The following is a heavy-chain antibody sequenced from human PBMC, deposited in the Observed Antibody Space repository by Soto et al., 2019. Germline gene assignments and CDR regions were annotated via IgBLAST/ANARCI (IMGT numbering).Heavy chain of an antibody. CDR3: ATETRFWSGFSNPFGYYYYYMDV. Sequence: ASVKVSCKVSGYTLTELSMHWVRQAPGKGLEWMGGFDPEDGETIYAQKFQGRVTMTEDTSTDTAYMELSSLRSEDTAVYYCATETRFWSGFSNPFGYYYYYMDVCGKGTTVTVSS. D-gene: IGHD3-3*01. CDR1: GYTLTELS. CDR2: FDPEDGET. V-gene: IGHV1-24*01. J-gene: IGHJ6*03.